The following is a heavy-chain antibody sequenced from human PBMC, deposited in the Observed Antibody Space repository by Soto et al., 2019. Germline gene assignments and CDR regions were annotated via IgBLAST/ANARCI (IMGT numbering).Heavy chain of an antibody. CDR1: GFSFNAYS. Sequence: GGSMRLSCEACGFSFNAYSMHWVRQPQGKGLEWLAAIWYDGTQKYYADAVKGRFIISRDNSKKTLYLEMNSLRDENTAVYYCARAGGTTMTCLWHFDSWGQGTQGAVSS. J-gene: IGHJ4*02. CDR2: IWYDGTQK. V-gene: IGHV3-33*01. CDR3: ARAGGTTMTCLWHFDS. D-gene: IGHD4-17*01.